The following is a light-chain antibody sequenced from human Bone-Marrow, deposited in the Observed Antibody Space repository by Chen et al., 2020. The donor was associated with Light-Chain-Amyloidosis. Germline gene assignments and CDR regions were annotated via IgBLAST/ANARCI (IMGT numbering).Light chain of an antibody. V-gene: IGLV3-21*02. J-gene: IGLJ3*02. Sequence: SYVLTQPSSVSVAPGQTATIACGGNNIGSTSVHWYQQTPGQAPLLVVYDDSDRPSGIPERLSGSNSGNTATLNSSRVEAGDEADYYCQVWDRGSDRPVFGGGTKLTVL. CDR3: QVWDRGSDRPV. CDR2: DDS. CDR1: NIGSTS.